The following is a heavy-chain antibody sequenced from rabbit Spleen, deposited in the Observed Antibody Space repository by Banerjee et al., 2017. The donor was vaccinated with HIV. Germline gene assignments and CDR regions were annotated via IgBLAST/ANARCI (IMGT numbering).Heavy chain of an antibody. J-gene: IGHJ4*01. CDR1: GVSFSSSSY. D-gene: IGHD4-1*01. CDR2: IHTGGSAFT. V-gene: IGHV1S40*01. Sequence: QSLEESGGDLVKPGASLTRTCTASGVSFSSSSYMCWVRQAPGKGLEWIACIHTGGSAFTYFATWAKGRFTCSKTSSTTVTLQMTSLTVADMATYFCARVSESSGWGEDLWGPGTLVTVS. CDR3: ARVSESSGWGEDL.